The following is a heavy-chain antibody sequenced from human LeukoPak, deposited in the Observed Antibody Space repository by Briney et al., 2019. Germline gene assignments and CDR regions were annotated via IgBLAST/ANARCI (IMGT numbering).Heavy chain of an antibody. CDR2: IDPSDSYT. V-gene: IGHV5-10-1*01. Sequence: GESLKISCKGSGYSFTSYWISWVRQMPGKGLEWMERIDPSDSYTNYSPSFQGHVTISADKSISTAHLQWSSLKASDTAMYYCARRLETRIAAAGRDYYYYYGMDVWGQGTTVTVSS. J-gene: IGHJ6*02. CDR1: GYSFTSYW. CDR3: ARRLETRIAAAGRDYYYYYGMDV. D-gene: IGHD6-13*01.